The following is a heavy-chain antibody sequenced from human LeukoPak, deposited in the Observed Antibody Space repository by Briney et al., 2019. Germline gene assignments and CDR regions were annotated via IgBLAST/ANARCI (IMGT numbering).Heavy chain of an antibody. J-gene: IGHJ6*03. CDR3: ARSVEGYCSGGSCYYYSYYMDV. D-gene: IGHD2-15*01. V-gene: IGHV4-59*01. CDR1: GGSISSYY. CDR2: IYYSGST. Sequence: SPSETLSLTCTVSGGSISSYYWSWIRQPPGKGLEWVGYIYYSGSTNYNPSLKSRVTISVDTSKNQFSLKLSSVTAADTAVYYCARSVEGYCSGGSCYYYSYYMDVWGKGTTVTVSS.